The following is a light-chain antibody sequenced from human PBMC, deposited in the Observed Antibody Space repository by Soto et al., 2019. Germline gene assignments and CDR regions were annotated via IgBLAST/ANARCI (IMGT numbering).Light chain of an antibody. Sequence: DIPMTQSPSSLSASVGDRVTITCRASQNIDNFLNWYQQKPGKAPKLLISAASSLQSGVPSRFSGSGSGTDFTLTISSLQPEDFATYFCQQSYSAPWTFGQGTKVEIK. CDR2: AAS. V-gene: IGKV1-39*01. CDR1: QNIDNF. CDR3: QQSYSAPWT. J-gene: IGKJ1*01.